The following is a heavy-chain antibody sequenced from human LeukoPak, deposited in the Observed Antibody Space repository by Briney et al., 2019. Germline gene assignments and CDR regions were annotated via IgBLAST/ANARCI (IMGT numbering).Heavy chain of an antibody. D-gene: IGHD2-15*01. CDR1: GASISGSGYY. Sequence: SETLSLTCTVSGASISGSGYYWGWLRQPPGKGLEWIGSIYSSGSTYYNASLQSRVTISIETSKNQISLRLNSVTAADTAMYYCARQPVVAATPFYYMDVWGKGAPVTVSS. CDR2: IYSSGST. J-gene: IGHJ6*03. CDR3: ARQPVVAATPFYYMDV. V-gene: IGHV4-39*01.